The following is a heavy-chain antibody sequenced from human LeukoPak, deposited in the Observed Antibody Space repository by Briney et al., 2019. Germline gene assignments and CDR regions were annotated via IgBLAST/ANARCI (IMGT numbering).Heavy chain of an antibody. CDR2: ISSSSSYI. CDR1: GFTFSSYS. CDR3: ARDDITTRHDY. V-gene: IGHV3-21*01. D-gene: IGHD1-1*01. J-gene: IGHJ4*02. Sequence: PGGSLRLSCAASGFTFSSYSMNWVRQAPGKGLEWVSSISSSSSYIYYADSVKGRFTISRDNAKNSVYLQMNSLRAEDTAVYYCARDDITTRHDYWGQGTLVTVSS.